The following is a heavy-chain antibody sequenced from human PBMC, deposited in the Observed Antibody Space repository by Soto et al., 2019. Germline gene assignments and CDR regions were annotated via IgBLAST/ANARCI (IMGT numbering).Heavy chain of an antibody. CDR1: GFTFSNAW. Sequence: GGSLRLSCAASGFTFSNAWMSWVRQAPGKGLEWVGRIKSKTDGGTTDYAAPVKGRFTISRDDSKNTLYLQMNSLKTEDTAVYYCTTEYPDLIAAGDWFDPWGQGTLVTVSS. J-gene: IGHJ5*02. CDR2: IKSKTDGGTT. V-gene: IGHV3-15*01. CDR3: TTEYPDLIAAGDWFDP. D-gene: IGHD6-25*01.